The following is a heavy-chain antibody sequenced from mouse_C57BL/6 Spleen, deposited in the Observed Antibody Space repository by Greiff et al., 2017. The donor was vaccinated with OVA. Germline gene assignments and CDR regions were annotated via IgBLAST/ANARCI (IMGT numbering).Heavy chain of an antibody. CDR2: ISAGGSYT. CDR1: GFTFSSYA. Sequence: EVKLMESGGGLVKPGGSLKLSCAASGFTFSSYAMSWVRQTPEKRLEWVATISAGGSYTYYPDNVKGRFTISRDNAKNNLYLQMSQLKSEDTAVYYCARERGYDYDEFAYWGQGTLVTVSA. J-gene: IGHJ3*01. V-gene: IGHV5-4*01. D-gene: IGHD2-4*01. CDR3: ARERGYDYDEFAY.